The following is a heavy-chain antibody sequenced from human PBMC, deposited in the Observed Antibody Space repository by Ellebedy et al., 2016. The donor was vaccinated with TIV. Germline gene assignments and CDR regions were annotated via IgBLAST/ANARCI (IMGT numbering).Heavy chain of an antibody. J-gene: IGHJ6*02. CDR1: GYTFASYD. CDR3: ATVSTYNWNYGGFYYSTMDV. V-gene: IGHV1-8*01. D-gene: IGHD1-7*01. CDR2: MNPKSGNT. Sequence: AASVKVSCKASGYTFASYDINWVRQANGQGLEWMGWMNPKSGNTGYAQKFQGRVTMTRNTSISTAFMELSSLRSEDTAVYYCATVSTYNWNYGGFYYSTMDVWGQGTTVTVSS.